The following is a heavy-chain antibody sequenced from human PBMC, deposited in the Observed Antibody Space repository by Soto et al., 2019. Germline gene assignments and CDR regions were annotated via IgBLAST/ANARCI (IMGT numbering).Heavy chain of an antibody. Sequence: QVQLVQSGAEVKKPGASVTVTCKASAYSFTTYHIHWVRQAPGQGLEWMGLINPDAGATNYAQRFQGRLRLTRHTSSSTVYMELRSLRFDDTAVYYCARGDIVLVPASEGNWFDPWGQGTLVTVSS. J-gene: IGHJ5*02. CDR3: ARGDIVLVPASEGNWFDP. V-gene: IGHV1-46*01. D-gene: IGHD2-2*01. CDR1: AYSFTTYH. CDR2: INPDAGAT.